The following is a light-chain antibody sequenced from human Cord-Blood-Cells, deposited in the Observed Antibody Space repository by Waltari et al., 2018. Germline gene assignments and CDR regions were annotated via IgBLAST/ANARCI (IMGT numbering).Light chain of an antibody. CDR1: SSDVGGYNY. CDR3: SSYTSSSILYV. Sequence: QSALTQPASVSGSPGQSITISCTGTSSDVGGYNYVSCYQQHPGKAPKLMIYDVSKRPSWVSNRFSGSKSGNTASLTISGLQAEDEADYYCSSYTSSSILYVFGTGTKVTVL. CDR2: DVS. J-gene: IGLJ1*01. V-gene: IGLV2-14*01.